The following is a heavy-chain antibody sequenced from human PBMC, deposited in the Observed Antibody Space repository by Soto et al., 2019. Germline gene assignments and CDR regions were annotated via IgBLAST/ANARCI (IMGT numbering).Heavy chain of an antibody. CDR3: ARYDYNGYYFDY. V-gene: IGHV1-46*01. Sequence: QVQLVQSGAEVKKPGASVKVSCKASGYTFSTYYMHWVRQAPGQGYEWMGIINPSGGSTTYAQKFQGRVTMTKDTSTPTVYMERSSVRSEDTAVYCCARYDYNGYYFDYWGQGTLVTVSS. CDR2: INPSGGST. J-gene: IGHJ4*02. CDR1: GYTFSTYY. D-gene: IGHD4-4*01.